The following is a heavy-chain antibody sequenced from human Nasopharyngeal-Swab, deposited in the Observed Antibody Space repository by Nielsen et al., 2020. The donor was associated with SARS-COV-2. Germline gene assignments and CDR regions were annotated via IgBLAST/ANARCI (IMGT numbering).Heavy chain of an antibody. CDR3: ATTDYYASGSYQNWFDP. CDR2: IFYRGSP. Sequence: SETLSLTCTVSGGSISSGGFYWSWIRKHPGKGLEWIGYIFYRGSPYYNPSLTIRVTISVDTSKNQFSLKLSSVTAADTAVYYCATTDYYASGSYQNWFDPWGQGTLVTVSS. D-gene: IGHD3-10*01. V-gene: IGHV4-31*03. CDR1: GGSISSGGFY. J-gene: IGHJ5*02.